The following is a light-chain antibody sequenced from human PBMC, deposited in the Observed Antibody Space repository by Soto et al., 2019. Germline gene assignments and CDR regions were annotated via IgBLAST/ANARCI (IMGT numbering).Light chain of an antibody. CDR1: SSNIGTNT. CDR2: SNN. Sequence: QAVVTQPPSASGTPGQRVTISCSGSSSNIGTNTVNWYQQLPGTAPKLLIYSNNQRPSGVPDRFSGSKSGTSASLAISGLQSEDEDDYYCAAWDDSLNGRVFGGGTKLTVL. J-gene: IGLJ3*02. V-gene: IGLV1-44*01. CDR3: AAWDDSLNGRV.